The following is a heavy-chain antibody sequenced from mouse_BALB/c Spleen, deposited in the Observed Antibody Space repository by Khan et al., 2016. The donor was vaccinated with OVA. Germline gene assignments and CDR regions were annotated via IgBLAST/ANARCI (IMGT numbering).Heavy chain of an antibody. D-gene: IGHD1-2*01. J-gene: IGHJ3*01. CDR2: ISPGSGDT. CDR1: GYTFTDYY. V-gene: IGHV1-77*01. Sequence: QVQLQQSGAELARPGASVKLSCKASGYTFTDYYINWVKQRTGQGLEWIGEISPGSGDTYYNERFKGKATLTADKSSSTAYMQLSSLTSEASAVYSCAKRNYFGYTVAYWGQGTLVTVSA. CDR3: AKRNYFGYTVAY.